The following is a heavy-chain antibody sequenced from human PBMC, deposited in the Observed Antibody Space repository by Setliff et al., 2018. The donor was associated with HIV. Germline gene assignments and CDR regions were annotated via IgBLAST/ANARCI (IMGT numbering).Heavy chain of an antibody. J-gene: IGHJ4*02. D-gene: IGHD1-1*01. Sequence: PSETLSLTCTVSGGSISSYYWSWIRQPPGKGLEWIGYIYYSGSTNYNPSLKSRVTISVDTSKNHFSLKLSSVTAEDTAVYYCARDLNWAFDYWGQGILVTVSS. V-gene: IGHV4-59*01. CDR3: ARDLNWAFDY. CDR2: IYYSGST. CDR1: GGSISSYY.